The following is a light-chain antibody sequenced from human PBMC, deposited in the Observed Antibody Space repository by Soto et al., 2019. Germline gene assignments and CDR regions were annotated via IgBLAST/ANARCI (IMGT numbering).Light chain of an antibody. CDR2: AAS. Sequence: DLPMTQSPSSLSAFVGDRVTITCRASQTIDGFLNWYQQKPGKAPSLLISAASSLQSGVPSRFSGSGSWTEFTHTISSPQPEDFETYYCQQSYTTLWTCCQGTKVEIK. V-gene: IGKV1-39*01. J-gene: IGKJ1*01. CDR3: QQSYTTLWT. CDR1: QTIDGF.